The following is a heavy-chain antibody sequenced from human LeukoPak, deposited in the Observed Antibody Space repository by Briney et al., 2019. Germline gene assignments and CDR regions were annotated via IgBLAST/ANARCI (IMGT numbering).Heavy chain of an antibody. CDR3: ARGDIFESYYDY. V-gene: IGHV4-31*03. D-gene: IGHD3-9*01. Sequence: SETLSLTCTVSGGSISSGGYYWSWIRQHPGKGLEWIGYIYYSGSTYYNPSLKSRVTISVDTSKNQFSLKLRSVTAADTAVYYCARGDIFESYYDYWGQGTLVTVSS. CDR1: GGSISSGGYY. CDR2: IYYSGST. J-gene: IGHJ4*02.